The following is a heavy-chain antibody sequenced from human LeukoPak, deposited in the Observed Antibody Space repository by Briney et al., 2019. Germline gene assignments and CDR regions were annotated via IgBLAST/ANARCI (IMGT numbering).Heavy chain of an antibody. D-gene: IGHD3-10*01. J-gene: IGHJ4*02. Sequence: PSETLSLTCTVSGGSISSSSYYRGWIRQPPGKGLEWIGSIYYSGSTYYNPSLKSRVTISVDTSKNQFSLKLSSVTAADTAVYYCARGDPELLWFAGGASKFDYWGQGTLVTVSS. V-gene: IGHV4-39*07. CDR2: IYYSGST. CDR3: ARGDPELLWFAGGASKFDY. CDR1: GGSISSSSYY.